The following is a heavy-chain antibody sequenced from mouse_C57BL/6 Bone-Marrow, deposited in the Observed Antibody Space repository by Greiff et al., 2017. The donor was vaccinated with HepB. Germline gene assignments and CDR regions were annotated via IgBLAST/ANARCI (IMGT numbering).Heavy chain of an antibody. J-gene: IGHJ2*01. CDR3: ARPGPVYYFDY. CDR2: IYPGSGNT. CDR1: GYSFTSYY. V-gene: IGHV1-66*01. Sequence: VQLQQSGPELVKPGASVKISCKASGYSFTSYYIHWVKQRPGQGLEWIGWIYPGSGNTKYNEKFKGKATLTADTSSSTSYMQLSSLTSEDSAVSYCARPGPVYYFDYWGQGTTLTVSS.